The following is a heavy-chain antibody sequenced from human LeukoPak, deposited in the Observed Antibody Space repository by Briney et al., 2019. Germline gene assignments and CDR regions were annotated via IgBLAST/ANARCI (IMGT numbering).Heavy chain of an antibody. V-gene: IGHV4-34*01. CDR3: ARPSGYSYVLDAFDT. CDR2: INHSGST. D-gene: IGHD5-18*01. J-gene: IGHJ3*02. CDR1: GGSFSGYY. Sequence: SETLSLTCAVYGGSFSGYYWSWIRQPPGKGLEWIGEINHSGSTNYSPSLKSRVTISVDTSKNQFSLKLSSVTAADTAVYYCARPSGYSYVLDAFDTWGQGTMVTVSS.